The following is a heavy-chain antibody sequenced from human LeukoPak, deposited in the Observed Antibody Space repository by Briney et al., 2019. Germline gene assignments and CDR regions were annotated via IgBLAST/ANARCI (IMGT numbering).Heavy chain of an antibody. CDR3: SRLRRSSSGWSPNYYYYYYMDV. CDR2: INHSGST. Sequence: KPSAPLSLTCAAYGGSFSGYYWSWIRPPPGKGGEWIGEINHSGSTNYNPSLKSRVTISVDTSKNKFSLKLSSVTAADTAVYYCSRLRRSSSGWSPNYYYYYYMDVWGKGTTVTISS. CDR1: GGSFSGYY. D-gene: IGHD6-19*01. J-gene: IGHJ6*03. V-gene: IGHV4-34*01.